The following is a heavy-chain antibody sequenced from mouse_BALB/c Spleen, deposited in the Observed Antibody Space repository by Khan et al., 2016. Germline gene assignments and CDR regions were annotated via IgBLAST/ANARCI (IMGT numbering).Heavy chain of an antibody. J-gene: IGHJ4*01. Sequence: QVQLKQSGPGLVQPSQSLSITCTVSGFSLTRYGIHWVRQSPGKGLEWLGVIWSGGTTDYNAASIPRLSISKANTTSQVFLKLNSLHTKDTAIYYCASTGAYAMDYWGQGTSVTVSS. CDR1: GFSLTRYG. CDR3: ASTGAYAMDY. V-gene: IGHV2-2*02. D-gene: IGHD4-1*02. CDR2: IWSGGTT.